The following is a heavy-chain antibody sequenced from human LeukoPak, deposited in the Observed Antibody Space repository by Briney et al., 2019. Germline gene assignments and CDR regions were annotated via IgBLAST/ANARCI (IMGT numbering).Heavy chain of an antibody. V-gene: IGHV1-3*01. J-gene: IGHJ6*02. CDR3: ARGTGCTGGSCSYYGMDV. D-gene: IGHD2-15*01. Sequence: ASVKVSCKGSGYTFSSYAIHWVRQAPGQRLEWMGWINAGNGDTKYSQKFQGRVTITRDTSATAAYMELSSLRSEDTAVYYCARGTGCTGGSCSYYGMDVWGQGTTVTVSS. CDR1: GYTFSSYA. CDR2: INAGNGDT.